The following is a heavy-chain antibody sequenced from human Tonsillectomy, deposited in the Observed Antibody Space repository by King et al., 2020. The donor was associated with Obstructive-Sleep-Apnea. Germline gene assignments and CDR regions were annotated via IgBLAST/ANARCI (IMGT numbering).Heavy chain of an antibody. Sequence: VQLVESGGGVVQPGRSLRLSCAASGFTFSSYGVDWVRQAPGKGLEWVAIISHDGSNKYYSDSVKGRFTISRDNSENTLYLQMNSLRAEDTAVYYCAKQLEYYYGMDVWGQGTTVTVSS. V-gene: IGHV3-30*18. D-gene: IGHD3-3*01. CDR2: ISHDGSNK. J-gene: IGHJ6*02. CDR3: AKQLEYYYGMDV. CDR1: GFTFSSYG.